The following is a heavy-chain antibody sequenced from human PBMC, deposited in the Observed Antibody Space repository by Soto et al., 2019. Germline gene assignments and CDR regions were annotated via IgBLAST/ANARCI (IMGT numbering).Heavy chain of an antibody. V-gene: IGHV1-69*13. CDR1: GGTFSSYA. Sequence: GASVKVSCKASGGTFSSYAISWVRQAPGQGLEWMGGIIPIFGTANYAQKFQGRVTITADESTSTAYMELSSLRSEDTAVYYCADGAYDTSGYWCDPWGQGTLVTVSS. D-gene: IGHD3-22*01. CDR3: ADGAYDTSGYWCDP. J-gene: IGHJ5*02. CDR2: IIPIFGTA.